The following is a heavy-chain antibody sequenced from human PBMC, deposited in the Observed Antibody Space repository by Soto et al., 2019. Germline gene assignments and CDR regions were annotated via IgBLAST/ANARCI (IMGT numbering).Heavy chain of an antibody. CDR1: GFTFSSYG. V-gene: IGHV3-30*18. CDR3: AKDMHDILTGYTDY. CDR2: ISYDGSNK. Sequence: GGSLRLSCAASGFTFSSYGMHWVRQAPGKGLEWVAVISYDGSNKYYADSVKGRFTISRDNSKNTLYLQMNSLRAEDTAVYYCAKDMHDILTGYTDYWGQGTLVTVSS. D-gene: IGHD3-9*01. J-gene: IGHJ4*02.